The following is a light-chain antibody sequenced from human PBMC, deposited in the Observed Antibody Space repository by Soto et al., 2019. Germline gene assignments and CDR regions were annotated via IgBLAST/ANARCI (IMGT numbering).Light chain of an antibody. J-gene: IGKJ4*01. CDR2: GAS. CDR1: QSVSSSY. V-gene: IGKV3-20*01. CDR3: QQYDDSPLT. Sequence: DIVLTQSPGTLCLSPGERATLSCRASQSVSSSYLAWYQQKPGQAPRLLIYGASNRATGIPDRFSGGGTATDFTLTISRLEPEDFAVYYCQQYDDSPLTFGGGTKVDIK.